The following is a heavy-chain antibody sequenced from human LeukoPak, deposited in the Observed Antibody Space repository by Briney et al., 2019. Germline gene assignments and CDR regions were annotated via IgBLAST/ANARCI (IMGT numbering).Heavy chain of an antibody. CDR1: GVTFSGYD. Sequence: GGSLRLSCAASGVTFSGYDLHWVRQSIRKGLEWVSAIGPAGDTYYSGSVKGRFTISREDAQNSFDLQMNSLGAGDTAVYYCAREDHSNYNYWGQGTLVTVSS. CDR2: IGPAGDT. D-gene: IGHD4-11*01. V-gene: IGHV3-13*01. J-gene: IGHJ4*02. CDR3: AREDHSNYNY.